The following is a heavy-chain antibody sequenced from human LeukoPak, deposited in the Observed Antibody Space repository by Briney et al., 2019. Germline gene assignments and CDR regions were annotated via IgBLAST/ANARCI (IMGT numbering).Heavy chain of an antibody. J-gene: IGHJ3*02. CDR3: ARTRYGDYVPHAFDI. CDR2: ISSSSSSSYI. Sequence: PGGSLRLSCAASGFTFSSYSMNWVRQAPGKGLEWVSSISSSSSSSYIYYADSVKGRFTISRDNAKNSLYLQMNSLRAEDTAVYYCARTRYGDYVPHAFDIWGQGTMVTVSS. V-gene: IGHV3-21*01. D-gene: IGHD4-17*01. CDR1: GFTFSSYS.